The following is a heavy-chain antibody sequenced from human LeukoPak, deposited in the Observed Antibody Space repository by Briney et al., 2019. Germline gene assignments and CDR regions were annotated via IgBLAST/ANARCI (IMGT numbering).Heavy chain of an antibody. D-gene: IGHD6-13*01. V-gene: IGHV3-7*01. CDR2: IKQDGGEK. CDR3: ARLKQQLVRLLSRDTTYYYYYYMDV. CDR1: GLTFSNYW. J-gene: IGHJ6*03. Sequence: GGSLRLSCAASGLTFSNYWMTWVRQAPRKGLEWVANIKQDGGEKYYVDSVKGRFTISRDNAKNSLYLQMNSLRAEDTAVYYCARLKQQLVRLLSRDTTYYYYYYMDVWGKGTTVTVSS.